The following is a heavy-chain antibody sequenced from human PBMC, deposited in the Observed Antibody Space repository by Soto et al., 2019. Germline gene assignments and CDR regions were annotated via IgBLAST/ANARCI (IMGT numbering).Heavy chain of an antibody. V-gene: IGHV1-2*04. J-gene: IGHJ4*02. CDR1: GYTFTCYY. CDR2: INPNSGGT. Sequence: ASVKVSCKASGYTFTCYYMHWVRQAPGQGLEWMGWINPNSGGTNYAQKFQGWVTMTRDTSISTAYMELSRLRSDDTAVYYCARGDLITEDYYGSGELDYWGQGTLVTVSS. CDR3: ARGDLITEDYYGSGELDY. D-gene: IGHD3-10*01.